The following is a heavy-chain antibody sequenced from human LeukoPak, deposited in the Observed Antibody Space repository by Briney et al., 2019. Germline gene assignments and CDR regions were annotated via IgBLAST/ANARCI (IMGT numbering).Heavy chain of an antibody. J-gene: IGHJ3*02. Sequence: SSETLSLTCTVSGGSICIYYWSWIRQPAGKGLEWIGRIYTSGSTNYNPSLKSRVTISVDKSKNQFSLKLSSVTAADTAVYYCARDPSLYDSSGYRGAFDIWGQGTMVTVSS. CDR2: IYTSGST. CDR3: ARDPSLYDSSGYRGAFDI. D-gene: IGHD3-22*01. V-gene: IGHV4-4*07. CDR1: GGSICIYY.